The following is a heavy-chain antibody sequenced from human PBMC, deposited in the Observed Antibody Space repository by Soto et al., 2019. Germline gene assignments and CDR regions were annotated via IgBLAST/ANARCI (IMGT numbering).Heavy chain of an antibody. Sequence: SETLSLTCTVSGGSISSSSYYWGWIRQPPGKGLEWIGSIYYSGSTYYNPSLKSRVTISVDTSKNQFSLKLSSVTAADTAVYYCASELGYCSGGSCHADYWGQGTLVTVSS. D-gene: IGHD2-15*01. CDR1: GGSISSSSYY. V-gene: IGHV4-39*01. J-gene: IGHJ4*02. CDR3: ASELGYCSGGSCHADY. CDR2: IYYSGST.